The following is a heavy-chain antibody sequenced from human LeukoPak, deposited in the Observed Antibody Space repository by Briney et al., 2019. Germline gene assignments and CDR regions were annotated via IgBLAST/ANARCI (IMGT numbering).Heavy chain of an antibody. CDR3: ARGGQLWLLEEVDY. CDR2: ISYDGSNK. CDR1: GFTFSSYA. J-gene: IGHJ4*02. D-gene: IGHD5-18*01. Sequence: PGGSLRLSCAASGFTFSSYAMHWVRQAPGKGLEWVAVISYDGSNKYYADSVKGRFTISRDNSKTTLYLQMNSLRAEDTAVYYCARGGQLWLLEEVDYWGQGTLVTVSS. V-gene: IGHV3-30-3*01.